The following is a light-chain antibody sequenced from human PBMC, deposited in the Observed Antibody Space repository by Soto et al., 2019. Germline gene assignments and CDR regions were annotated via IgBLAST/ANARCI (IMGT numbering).Light chain of an antibody. CDR3: QQYAGSPRT. CDR1: QSISSNY. J-gene: IGKJ1*01. CDR2: DAS. V-gene: IGKV3-20*01. Sequence: EIVLPQAPGTLSLSPGERATLSCRASQSISSNYLAWYQQTPGQAPRLLIYDASSRAAGIPDRFSGSGSGTDFTLTISRLEPEDCGVYYCQQYAGSPRTFGQVTKVEVK.